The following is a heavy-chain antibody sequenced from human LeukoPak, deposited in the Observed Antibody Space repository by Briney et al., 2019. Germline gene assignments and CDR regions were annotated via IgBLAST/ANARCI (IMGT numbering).Heavy chain of an antibody. CDR2: IRAYNWNT. V-gene: IGHV1-18*01. CDR3: ARALITMVRGVIAQNYYYGMDV. Sequence: ASGKVSCMASGFTFPSYRIRWVRRAPGQGVGCVGWIRAYNWNTNYAQKLQGRVTMTTDTSTSTAYMELRSLRSDDTAVYYCARALITMVRGVIAQNYYYGMDVWGQGTTVTVSS. CDR1: GFTFPSYR. J-gene: IGHJ6*02. D-gene: IGHD3-10*01.